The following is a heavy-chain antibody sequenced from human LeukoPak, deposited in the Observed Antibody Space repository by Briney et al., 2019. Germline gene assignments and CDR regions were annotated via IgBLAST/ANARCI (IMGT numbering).Heavy chain of an antibody. Sequence: SVKVSCKASGGTFISYAISWVRQAPGQGLEWMGGIIPIFGTANYAQKFQGRVTITADESTSTAYMELSSLRSEDTAVYYCASHGRSYCGGDCYSWLVWGQGTTVTVSS. CDR1: GGTFISYA. V-gene: IGHV1-69*13. CDR2: IIPIFGTA. J-gene: IGHJ6*02. D-gene: IGHD2-21*02. CDR3: ASHGRSYCGGDCYSWLV.